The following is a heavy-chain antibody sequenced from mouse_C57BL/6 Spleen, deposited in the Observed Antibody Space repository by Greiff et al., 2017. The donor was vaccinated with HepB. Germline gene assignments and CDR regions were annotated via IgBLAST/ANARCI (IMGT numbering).Heavy chain of an antibody. CDR1: GFSLTSYG. CDR2: IWGDGST. CDR3: ASSNSFITTVVATKGYYFDY. Sequence: QVQLKQSGPGLVAPSQILSITCTVSGFSLTSYGVSWVRQPPGKGLEWLGVIWGDGSTNYHSALISRLSISKDNSKSQVFLKLNSLQTDDTATYYCASSNSFITTVVATKGYYFDYWGQGTTLTVSS. J-gene: IGHJ2*01. V-gene: IGHV2-3*01. D-gene: IGHD1-1*01.